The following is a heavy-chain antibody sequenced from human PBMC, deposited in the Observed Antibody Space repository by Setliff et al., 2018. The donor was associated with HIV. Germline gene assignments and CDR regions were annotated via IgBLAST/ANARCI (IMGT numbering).Heavy chain of an antibody. Sequence: PSETLSLTCDVYGGSFSGYYWSWIRQPPGKGLEWIGKINHSGSTNYNPSLKSRVIISVDTSRNQFSLKLNSVTAADTAVYYCARVGYYDSSFDYWGQGTLVTVSS. CDR1: GGSFSGYY. D-gene: IGHD3-22*01. CDR3: ARVGYYDSSFDY. V-gene: IGHV4-34*01. CDR2: INHSGST. J-gene: IGHJ4*02.